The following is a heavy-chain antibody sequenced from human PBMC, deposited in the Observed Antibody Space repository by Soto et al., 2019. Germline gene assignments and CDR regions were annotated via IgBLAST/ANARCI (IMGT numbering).Heavy chain of an antibody. V-gene: IGHV1-18*01. Sequence: VKVSCKASGYTFTSYGISWVRQAPGQGLEWMGWISAYNGNTNYAQKLQGRVTMTTDTSTSTAYMELRSLRSDDTAVYYCARHSGPGVDYGAVFDYWGQGTLVTVSS. J-gene: IGHJ4*02. D-gene: IGHD4-17*01. CDR2: ISAYNGNT. CDR1: GYTFTSYG. CDR3: ARHSGPGVDYGAVFDY.